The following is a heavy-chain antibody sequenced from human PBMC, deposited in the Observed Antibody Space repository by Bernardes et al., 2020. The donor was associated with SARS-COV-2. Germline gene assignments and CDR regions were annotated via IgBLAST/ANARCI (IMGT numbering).Heavy chain of an antibody. CDR1: GFTFNNFG. Sequence: GGSLRLSCEASGFTFNNFGMHWVRQAPGKGLEWVAVISYEGSIQHYADSVKGRFTISSDSSKNTVYLQMNTLRPEDTAVYYCAKLRSVLWIHPYYNAMDAWGQGTTVTVSS. J-gene: IGHJ6*02. D-gene: IGHD2-2*01. CDR2: ISYEGSIQ. CDR3: AKLRSVLWIHPYYNAMDA. V-gene: IGHV3-30*18.